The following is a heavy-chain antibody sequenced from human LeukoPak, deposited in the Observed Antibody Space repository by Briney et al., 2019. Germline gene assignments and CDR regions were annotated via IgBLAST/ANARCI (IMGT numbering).Heavy chain of an antibody. CDR1: AGSISSGGYY. Sequence: SETLSLTCTVSAGSISSGGYYWSWIRQHPGKDLEWIVYIYYSGSTYYNPSLKSRVTISVDTSKNQFSLKLSSVTAADTAVYYCARGRDSSGLDYWGQGTMVAVSS. J-gene: IGHJ4*02. CDR3: ARGRDSSGLDY. CDR2: IYYSGST. D-gene: IGHD3-22*01. V-gene: IGHV4-31*03.